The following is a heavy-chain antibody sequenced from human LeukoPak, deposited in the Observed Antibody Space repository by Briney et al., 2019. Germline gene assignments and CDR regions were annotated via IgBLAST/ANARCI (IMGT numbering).Heavy chain of an antibody. CDR1: GGTFSSYA. CDR3: ARARDSSGWHHNWFDP. V-gene: IGHV1-69*13. J-gene: IGHJ5*02. Sequence: SVKVSCKASGGTFSSYAISWVRQAPGQGLEWMGGIIPIFGTANYAQKFQGRVTITADESTSTAYMELSSLRSEDTAVYCCARARDSSGWHHNWFDPWGQGTLVTVSS. D-gene: IGHD6-19*01. CDR2: IIPIFGTA.